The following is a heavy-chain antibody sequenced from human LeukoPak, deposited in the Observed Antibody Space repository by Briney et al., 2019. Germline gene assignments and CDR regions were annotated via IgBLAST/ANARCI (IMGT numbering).Heavy chain of an antibody. Sequence: ASVKVSCKTSGYRFTGYYMHWVRQAPGKGLEWMGGFDPEDGETIYAQKFQGRVTMTEDTSTDTAYMELSSLRSEDTAVYYCATSTGLFPNWFDPWGQGTLVTVSS. CDR2: FDPEDGET. CDR3: ATSTGLFPNWFDP. CDR1: GYRFTGYY. D-gene: IGHD3-22*01. V-gene: IGHV1-24*01. J-gene: IGHJ5*02.